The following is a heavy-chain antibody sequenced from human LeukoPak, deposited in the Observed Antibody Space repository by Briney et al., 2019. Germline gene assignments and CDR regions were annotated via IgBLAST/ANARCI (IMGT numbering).Heavy chain of an antibody. CDR1: GYTFNDYY. CDR3: AKQSSGWYWGAFDI. CDR2: INPSGGST. Sequence: GASVKVSCKTSGYTFNDYYMHWVRQAPGQGLEWMGIINPSGGSTSYAQKFQGRVTMTRDTSTSTVYMELSSLRSEDTAVYYCAKQSSGWYWGAFDIWGQGTMVTVSS. D-gene: IGHD6-19*01. J-gene: IGHJ3*02. V-gene: IGHV1-46*02.